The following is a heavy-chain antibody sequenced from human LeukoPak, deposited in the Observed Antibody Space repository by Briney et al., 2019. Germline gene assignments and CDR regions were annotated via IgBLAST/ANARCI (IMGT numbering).Heavy chain of an antibody. CDR3: ARDGRGVSYGYGEVVDY. CDR2: FDQSGST. D-gene: IGHD5-18*01. CDR1: GYSISSGYY. J-gene: IGHJ4*02. Sequence: SETLSLTCTVSGYSISSGYYWGCIRQPPGKGLEWIGSFDQSGSTYYNPSLKSRVTISIDTSKNQFSLKLSSVTAADTAVYYCARDGRGVSYGYGEVVDYWGQGTLVTVSS. V-gene: IGHV4-38-2*02.